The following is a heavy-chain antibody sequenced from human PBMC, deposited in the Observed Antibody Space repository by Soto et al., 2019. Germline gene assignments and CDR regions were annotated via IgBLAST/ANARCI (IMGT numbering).Heavy chain of an antibody. V-gene: IGHV3-74*01. D-gene: IGHD3-22*01. Sequence: EVQLVESGGGLVQPGGSLRLSCAASGFTFSSYWMHWVRQAPGKGLVWVSRIDGAGSITTYADSVKGRFTVSRGNAKNSLYLQMNSLRAEDTAVYYCIRDRYDYDSSSEYFGYWGKGTQVTVSS. CDR2: IDGAGSIT. J-gene: IGHJ4*02. CDR1: GFTFSSYW. CDR3: IRDRYDYDSSSEYFGY.